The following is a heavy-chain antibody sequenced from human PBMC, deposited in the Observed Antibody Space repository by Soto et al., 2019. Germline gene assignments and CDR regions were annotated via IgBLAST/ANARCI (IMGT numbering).Heavy chain of an antibody. CDR1: GYTFTSYD. Sequence: ASVKVSCKASGYTFTSYDINWVRQATGQGLEWMGWMNPNSGNTGYAQKFQGRVTMTRNTSISTAYMELSSLRSEDTAVYYCARAGHDFWSGYYYYYYYMDVWGKGTTVTVSS. CDR3: ARAGHDFWSGYYYYYYYMDV. V-gene: IGHV1-8*01. D-gene: IGHD3-3*01. CDR2: MNPNSGNT. J-gene: IGHJ6*03.